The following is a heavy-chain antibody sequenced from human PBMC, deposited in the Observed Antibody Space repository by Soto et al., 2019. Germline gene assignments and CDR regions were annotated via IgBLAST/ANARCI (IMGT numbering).Heavy chain of an antibody. Sequence: LRLSCAASGFTFTTYAIHWVRQAPGKGLEWVAVISNDGRGKYYADSVKGRFTISRDNSKNTLYLQMNSLRSDDTAVYYCARDQCFGGGRSCYYFDFWGQGTLVTVSS. V-gene: IGHV3-30*04. CDR1: GFTFTTYA. D-gene: IGHD2-15*01. CDR3: ARDQCFGGGRSCYYFDF. CDR2: ISNDGRGK. J-gene: IGHJ4*02.